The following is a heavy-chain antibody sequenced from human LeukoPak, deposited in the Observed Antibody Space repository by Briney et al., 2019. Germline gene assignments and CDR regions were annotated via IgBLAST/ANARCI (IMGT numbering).Heavy chain of an antibody. CDR1: DYTFTSYG. J-gene: IGHJ1*01. CDR3: AREGYCSSTSCYRIEYFQH. V-gene: IGHV1-18*01. D-gene: IGHD2-2*02. CDR2: ISAYNGNT. Sequence: ASVKVSCKASDYTFTSYGISWVRQAPGQGLEWMGWISAYNGNTNYAQKLQGRVTMTTDTSTSTAYIELRSLRSDDTAVYYCAREGYCSSTSCYRIEYFQHWGQGTLVTVSS.